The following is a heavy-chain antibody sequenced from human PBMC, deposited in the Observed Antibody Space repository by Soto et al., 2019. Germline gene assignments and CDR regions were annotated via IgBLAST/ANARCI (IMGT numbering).Heavy chain of an antibody. Sequence: GGSLRLSCAASGFSFSSHEMNCVRQAPGKGLEWVAYISYSGSPTKYADSVKGRFTISRDNARNSLFLQMNSLRVEDSALYYCVRDRTLLVSTSIDYWGHGTLVTAPQ. V-gene: IGHV3-48*03. CDR2: ISYSGSPT. CDR1: GFSFSSHE. J-gene: IGHJ4*01. CDR3: VRDRTLLVSTSIDY. D-gene: IGHD5-12*01.